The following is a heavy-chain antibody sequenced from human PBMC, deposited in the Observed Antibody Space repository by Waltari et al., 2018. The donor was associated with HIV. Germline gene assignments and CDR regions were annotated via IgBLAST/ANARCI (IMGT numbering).Heavy chain of an antibody. CDR2: INPSGGKT. CDR1: GYTFTSYY. CDR3: ARVLMVRGGFTGWFDP. V-gene: IGHV1-46*01. D-gene: IGHD3-10*01. Sequence: QVQLVQSGAEVKKPGASVKVSCKASGYTFTSYYMHWVRQAPGQGLEWMGRINPSGGKTSYAQKFQGRVTMTRDTSTSTVYMELSSLRAEDAAVYYCARVLMVRGGFTGWFDPWGQGTLVTVSS. J-gene: IGHJ5*02.